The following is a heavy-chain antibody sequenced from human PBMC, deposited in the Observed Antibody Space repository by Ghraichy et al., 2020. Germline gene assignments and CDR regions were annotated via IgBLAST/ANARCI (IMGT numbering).Heavy chain of an antibody. CDR3: ARGGPYYYYYGMDV. Sequence: SETLSLTCTVSGGSISSYYWSWIRQPPGKGLEWIGYIYYSGSTNYNPSLKSRVTISVDTSKNQFSLKLSSVTAADTAVYYCARGGPYYYYYGMDVWGQGTTVTVSS. V-gene: IGHV4-59*01. J-gene: IGHJ6*02. CDR1: GGSISSYY. CDR2: IYYSGST.